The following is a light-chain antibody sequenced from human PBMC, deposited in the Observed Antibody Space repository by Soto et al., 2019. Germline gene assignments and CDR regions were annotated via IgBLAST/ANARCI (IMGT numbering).Light chain of an antibody. CDR1: SSNIGSNY. Sequence: QSVLTQPPSASVTPGQRVTISCSGSSSNIGSNYVYWYQQLPGTVPQLLICRNNERPSGVPDRFSGSKSGTSASLAISGLRSEDESDYYCAAWDDSLSGVVFGGGTKLNVL. CDR3: AAWDDSLSGVV. V-gene: IGLV1-47*01. CDR2: RNN. J-gene: IGLJ2*01.